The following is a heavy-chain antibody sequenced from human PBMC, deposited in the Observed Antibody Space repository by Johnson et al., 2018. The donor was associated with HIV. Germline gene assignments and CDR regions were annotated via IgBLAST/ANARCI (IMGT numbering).Heavy chain of an antibody. CDR3: ATGDDDGF. D-gene: IGHD5-12*01. V-gene: IGHV3-30*04. J-gene: IGHJ3*01. CDR2: VSYDGSKK. CDR1: GFTFSSYA. Sequence: QVQLVESGGGVVQPGRSLRLSCAASGFTFSSYAMHWVRQAPGKGLEWVAVVSYDGSKKFYADSVKGRFTISRDNSKNTLFLQINSLRTGDTAVYYCATGDDDGFWGQGTNVPVSS.